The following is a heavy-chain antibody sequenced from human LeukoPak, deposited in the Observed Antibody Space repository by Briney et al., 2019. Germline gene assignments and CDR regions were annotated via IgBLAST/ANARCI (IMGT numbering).Heavy chain of an antibody. CDR3: ASLSPSAPLIAFDI. J-gene: IGHJ3*02. V-gene: IGHV4-39*01. CDR1: GGSISSSSYY. CDR2: IYYSGST. Sequence: SETLSLTCTVSGGSISSSSYYWGWIRQPPGKGLEWIGSIYYSGSTYYNPSLKSRVTISVDTSKNQFSLKLSSVTAADTAVYYCASLSPSAPLIAFDIWGQRTMVTVSS. D-gene: IGHD3-16*01.